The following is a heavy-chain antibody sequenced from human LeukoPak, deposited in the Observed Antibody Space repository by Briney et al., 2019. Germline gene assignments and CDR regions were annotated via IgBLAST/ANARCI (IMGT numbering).Heavy chain of an antibody. D-gene: IGHD3-22*01. V-gene: IGHV1-46*01. CDR3: ARGPYYYDSSGYYKAEYFQH. CDR2: INPSGGST. CDR1: GYTSTSYY. J-gene: IGHJ1*01. Sequence: GASVKVSCKASGYTSTSYYMHWVRQAPGQGLEWMGIINPSGGSTSYAQKFQGRVTMTRDTSTSTVYMELSSLRSEDTAVYYCARGPYYYDSSGYYKAEYFQHWGQGTLVTVSS.